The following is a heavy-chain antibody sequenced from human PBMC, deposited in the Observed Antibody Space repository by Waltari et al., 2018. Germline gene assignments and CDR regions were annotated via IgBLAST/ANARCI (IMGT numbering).Heavy chain of an antibody. CDR2: IYTSGST. CDR1: GGSISSGSYY. Sequence: QVQLQESGPGLVKPSQTLSLTCTVSGGSISSGSYYWSWIRQPAGKGLSWICRIYTSGSTNYNPSLKSRVTISVDTSKNQFSLKLSSVTAADTAVYYCARARYNYYYYMDVWGKGTTVTVSS. J-gene: IGHJ6*03. CDR3: ARARYNYYYYMDV. V-gene: IGHV4-61*02.